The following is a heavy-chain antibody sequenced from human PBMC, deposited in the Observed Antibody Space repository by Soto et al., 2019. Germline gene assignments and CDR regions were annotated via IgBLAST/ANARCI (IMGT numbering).Heavy chain of an antibody. CDR3: AKDERTVFCISPACSANRADS. D-gene: IGHD2-2*01. J-gene: IGHJ4*02. V-gene: IGHV3-30*18. CDR2: ISYDASNE. Sequence: QVQLVESGGGVVQPGRSLRLSCAASGFTFSNYAMHWVRQAPGKGLEWLAIISYDASNEYYADSVRGRFTISRDNSKNTLYLQTNNLTHENTDVYYCAKDERTVFCISPACSANRADSWRKRTLVSVSS. CDR1: GFTFSNYA.